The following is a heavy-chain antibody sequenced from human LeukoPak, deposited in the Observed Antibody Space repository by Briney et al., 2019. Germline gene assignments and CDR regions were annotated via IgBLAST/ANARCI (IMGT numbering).Heavy chain of an antibody. V-gene: IGHV1-69*04. CDR3: ARELLGTNDYGGLDY. CDR1: GGTFSSYT. Sequence: EASVKVSCKASGGTFSSYTISWVRQAPGQGLEWMGRIIPILGIANYAQKFQGRVTITVDKSTSTAYMELSSLRSEDTAVYYCARELLGTNDYGGLDYWGQGTLVTVSS. D-gene: IGHD4-23*01. J-gene: IGHJ4*02. CDR2: IIPILGIA.